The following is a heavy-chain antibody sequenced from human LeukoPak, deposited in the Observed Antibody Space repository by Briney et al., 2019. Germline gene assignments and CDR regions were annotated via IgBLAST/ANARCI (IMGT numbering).Heavy chain of an antibody. CDR2: XXXGDSDT. V-gene: IGHV5-51*01. CDR3: ARRYNWNDVAADNWFDP. D-gene: IGHD1-1*01. J-gene: IGHJ5*02. Sequence: XXXGDSDTRYSPSFQGQVTISADKSISTAYLQWSSLKASDTAMYYCARRYNWNDVAADNWFDPWGQGTLVTVSS.